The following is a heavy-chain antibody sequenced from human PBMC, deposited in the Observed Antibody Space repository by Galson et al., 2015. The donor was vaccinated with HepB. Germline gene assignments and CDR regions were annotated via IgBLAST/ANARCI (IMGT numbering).Heavy chain of an antibody. V-gene: IGHV4-39*01. CDR2: FYYSGNT. J-gene: IGHJ5*02. D-gene: IGHD5-18*01. Sequence: SETLSLTCTVSGGSISTSTFYWGWIRQPPGKGLEWIGNFYYSGNTYYNPSLKSRVTISVDTSKSQVSLKLTSVTAADTAVYYCASLVGSFGHFYPWGQGTLVTVSS. CDR1: GGSISTSTFY. CDR3: ASLVGSFGHFYP.